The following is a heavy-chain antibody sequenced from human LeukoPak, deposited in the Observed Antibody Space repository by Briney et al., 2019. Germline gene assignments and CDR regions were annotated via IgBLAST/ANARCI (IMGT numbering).Heavy chain of an antibody. CDR2: INPSSGDT. CDR3: ARFAGYSFGFGGYHWFDP. V-gene: IGHV1-2*02. Sequence: ASAKVSCKTSGYSFTGYYIHWVRQAPGQGPEWMGWINPSSGDTKYAQKFQVRVTMTRDTSISTAYMELSSLKSDDTAVYYCARFAGYSFGFGGYHWFDPWGQGTLVTVSS. CDR1: GYSFTGYY. J-gene: IGHJ5*02. D-gene: IGHD5-18*01.